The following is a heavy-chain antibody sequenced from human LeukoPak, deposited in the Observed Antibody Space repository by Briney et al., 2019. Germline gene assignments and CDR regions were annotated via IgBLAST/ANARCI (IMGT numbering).Heavy chain of an antibody. J-gene: IGHJ6*02. Sequence: SETLSLTCTVSGGSISSYYWSWTRQPPGKGLEWIGYIYYSGSTNYNPSLKSRVTISVDTSKDQFSLKLSSVTAADTAVYYCARLRFLNYYYYGMDVWGQGTTVTVSS. D-gene: IGHD3-3*01. CDR3: ARLRFLNYYYYGMDV. V-gene: IGHV4-59*08. CDR1: GGSISSYY. CDR2: IYYSGST.